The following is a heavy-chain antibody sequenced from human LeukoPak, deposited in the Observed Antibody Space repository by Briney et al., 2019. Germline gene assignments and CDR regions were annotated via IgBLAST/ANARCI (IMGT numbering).Heavy chain of an antibody. Sequence: TSHTQCLTRTVSGGPISSYFWRWIRHPPGKGLEWIGFLLYRGGTNYNPSLKSRDTISVDTSKNQFSLKLSSVTAADTAVYYCARAWEQQLVQGAFDIWGQGTLVTVSS. V-gene: IGHV4-59*07. CDR2: LLYRGGT. CDR3: ARAWEQQLVQGAFDI. J-gene: IGHJ3*02. D-gene: IGHD6-13*01. CDR1: GGPISSYF.